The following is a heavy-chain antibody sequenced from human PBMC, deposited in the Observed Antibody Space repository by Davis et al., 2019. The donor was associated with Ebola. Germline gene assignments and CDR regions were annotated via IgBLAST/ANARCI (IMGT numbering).Heavy chain of an antibody. Sequence: PGGSLRLSCAASGFTFSNYDMHWVRQALGRGLEWVSFIRYDGSNKYYADSVKGRFTISRDNSKNRLYLQMNSLRAEDTAVYYCAKDPPGGEYLDHWGQGTLVTVSS. CDR1: GFTFSNYD. J-gene: IGHJ4*02. CDR2: IRYDGSNK. D-gene: IGHD3-16*01. V-gene: IGHV3-30*02. CDR3: AKDPPGGEYLDH.